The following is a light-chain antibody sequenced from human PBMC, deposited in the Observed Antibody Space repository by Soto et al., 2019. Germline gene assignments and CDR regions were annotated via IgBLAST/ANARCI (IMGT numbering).Light chain of an antibody. J-gene: IGLJ1*01. CDR3: SSYTSSSTLVV. CDR2: DVS. Sequence: QSALTQPASVSGSPGQSITISCTGTSSDVGGYNYVSWYQQHPGKAPKLMIYDVSTRPSGVSNRFSGSKSGNTASLNISGLQAEDEADYYCSSYTSSSTLVVFGTGTKVTVL. V-gene: IGLV2-14*01. CDR1: SSDVGGYNY.